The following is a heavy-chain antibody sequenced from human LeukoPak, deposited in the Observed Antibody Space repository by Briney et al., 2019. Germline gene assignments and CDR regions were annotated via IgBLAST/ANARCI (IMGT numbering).Heavy chain of an antibody. D-gene: IGHD3-22*01. J-gene: IGHJ4*02. CDR3: AKAQSYYYDTSGYYCYFDY. CDR2: ISGSGGAT. Sequence: GGSLRLSCAASGFTFSSYAMSWVRQAPGEGLEWVSGISGSGGATYHADSVKGRFTISRDNSRNTLHLQMNSLRAEDTAICYCAKAQSYYYDTSGYYCYFDYWGQGTLVTVSS. V-gene: IGHV3-23*01. CDR1: GFTFSSYA.